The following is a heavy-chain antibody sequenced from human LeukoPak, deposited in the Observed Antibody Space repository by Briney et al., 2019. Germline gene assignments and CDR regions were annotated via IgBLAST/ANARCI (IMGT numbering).Heavy chain of an antibody. CDR2: VYHNGET. Sequence: ASETLSLTCTVSGSSISTNYYWAWIRQSPGTGLEWIGSVYHNGETYYNPSLKSRVIISVDTSRKDFSIRLTSVTAADTSLYSCVTPRSWELSDMAVWGKGTTVIVSS. CDR1: GSSISTNYY. D-gene: IGHD1-26*01. J-gene: IGHJ6*03. V-gene: IGHV4-38-2*02. CDR3: VTPRSWELSDMAV.